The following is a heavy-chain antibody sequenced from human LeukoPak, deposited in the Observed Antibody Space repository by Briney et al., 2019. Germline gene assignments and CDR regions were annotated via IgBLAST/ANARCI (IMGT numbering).Heavy chain of an antibody. CDR2: ISGSGGST. D-gene: IGHD3-3*01. J-gene: IGHJ4*02. CDR3: ATQYYDFWSAYYSLEY. V-gene: IGHV3-23*01. Sequence: GGSLRLSCAASEFTFSNYAMSWVRQAPGKGLEWVSAISGSGGSTYYADSVKGRFTISRDNSANTLYLQMNSPRAEDTAVYYCATQYYDFWSAYYSLEYWGQGTLVTVS. CDR1: EFTFSNYA.